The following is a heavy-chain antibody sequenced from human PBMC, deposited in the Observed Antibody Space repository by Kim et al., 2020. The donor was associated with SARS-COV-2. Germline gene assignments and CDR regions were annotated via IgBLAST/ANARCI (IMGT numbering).Heavy chain of an antibody. J-gene: IGHJ4*02. V-gene: IGHV5-51*01. CDR1: GYSFTSYW. CDR3: AGLDDFWIGYYTPHFDY. CDR2: IYPGDSDT. D-gene: IGHD3-3*01. Sequence: GESLKISCKGSGYSFTSYWIGWVRQMPGKGLEWMGIIYPGDSDTRYSPSFQGQVTIPADKSVSTAYLQWSSLKASDTALYYCAGLDDFWIGYYTPHFDYWGQGTLVTVSS.